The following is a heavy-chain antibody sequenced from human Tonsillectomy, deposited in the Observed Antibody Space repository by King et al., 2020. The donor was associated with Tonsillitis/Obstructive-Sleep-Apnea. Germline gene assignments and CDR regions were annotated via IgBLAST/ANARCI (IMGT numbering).Heavy chain of an antibody. V-gene: IGHV4-31*03. CDR1: GGSISSGGYY. CDR3: ARGSTTSDYGDSGGGNFDY. Sequence: QLQESGPGLVKPSQTLSLTCTVSGGSISSGGYYWNWIRQHPGKGLEWIGYIYYSGSTYYNPSLKSRVTISVDTSKNQFSLKLSSVTAADTAVYYCARGSTTSDYGDSGGGNFDYWGQGTLVTVSS. D-gene: IGHD4-17*01. J-gene: IGHJ4*02. CDR2: IYYSGST.